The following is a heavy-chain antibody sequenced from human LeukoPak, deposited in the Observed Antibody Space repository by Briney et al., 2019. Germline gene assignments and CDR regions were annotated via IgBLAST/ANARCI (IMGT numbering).Heavy chain of an antibody. D-gene: IGHD3-16*01. CDR2: INHSGST. Sequence: SSETLSLTCAVYGGSFSGYYWSWIRQPPGKGLEWIGEINHSGSTNYNPSLKSRVTISVDTSKNEFYLKMSSVTAADTAVYYCASLPYDYVWGTPSDYWGQGTLVTVSS. V-gene: IGHV4-34*01. CDR1: GGSFSGYY. CDR3: ASLPYDYVWGTPSDY. J-gene: IGHJ4*02.